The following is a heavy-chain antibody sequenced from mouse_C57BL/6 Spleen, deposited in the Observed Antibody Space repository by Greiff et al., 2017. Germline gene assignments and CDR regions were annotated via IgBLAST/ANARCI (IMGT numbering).Heavy chain of an antibody. CDR3: ARACSLYYFDY. D-gene: IGHD6-1*01. CDR1: GFTFSDYY. CDR2: INYDGSST. V-gene: IGHV5-16*01. Sequence: EVMLVESEGGLVQPGSSMKLSCTASGFTFSDYYMAWVRQVPEKGLEWVANINYDGSSTYYLDSLKSRFIISRDNAKNILYLQMSSLKSEDTATYYCARACSLYYFDYWGQGTTLTVSS. J-gene: IGHJ2*01.